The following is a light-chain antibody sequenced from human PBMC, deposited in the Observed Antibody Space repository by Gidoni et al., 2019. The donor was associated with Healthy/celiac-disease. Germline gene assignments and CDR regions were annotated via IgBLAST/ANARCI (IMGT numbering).Light chain of an antibody. J-gene: IGKJ5*01. V-gene: IGKV1-8*01. CDR3: QQYYSYPN. CDR2: AAS. CDR1: QGISSY. Sequence: AIRMTQSPSSFSASTGDRVTITCRASQGISSYLAWYQQKPGKAPKLLIYAASTLQSGVPSRFSGSGSGTDFTLTISCLQSEDFATYYCQQYYSYPNFGQXTRLEIK.